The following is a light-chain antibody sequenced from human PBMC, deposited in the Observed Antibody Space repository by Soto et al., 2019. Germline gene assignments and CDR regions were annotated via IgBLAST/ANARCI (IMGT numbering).Light chain of an antibody. CDR3: QQRYDWLT. CDR1: HSVSTY. V-gene: IGKV3-11*01. J-gene: IGKJ4*01. Sequence: VLTQSPATLSLSPGERATLSCRVSHSVSTYLAWYQQKPGQAPRLLIYDASNRATGLPARFSGSGSGTDFTLTSSSLKHEDAAVYYCQQRYDWLTFGGGTKVEIK. CDR2: DAS.